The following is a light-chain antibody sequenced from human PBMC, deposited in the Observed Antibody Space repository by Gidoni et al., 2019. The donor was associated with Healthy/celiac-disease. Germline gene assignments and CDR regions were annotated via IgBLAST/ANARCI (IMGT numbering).Light chain of an antibody. CDR1: QSVSSN. V-gene: IGKV3-15*01. J-gene: IGKJ1*01. CDR3: QQYNNWPRT. CDR2: GAS. Sequence: EIVRTQAPATLSVTPGERAPLSCRASQSVSSNLAWYQQQPGQAPRLLIYGASTRATGIPARFSGSGSGTEFTLTISSLQSEDFAVYYCQQYNNWPRTFGQGTKVEIK.